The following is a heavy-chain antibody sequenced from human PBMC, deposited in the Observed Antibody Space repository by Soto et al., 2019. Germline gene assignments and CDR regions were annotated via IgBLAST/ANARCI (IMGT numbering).Heavy chain of an antibody. Sequence: PSETLSLTCAVSGGSISSSNWWSWVRQPPGKGLEWIGEIYHSGSTNYNPSLKSRVTISVDKSKNQFSLKLSSVTAADTAVYYCARETMAVAGTSWDYFDYWGQGTLVTVSS. V-gene: IGHV4-4*02. D-gene: IGHD6-19*01. CDR2: IYHSGST. CDR3: ARETMAVAGTSWDYFDY. J-gene: IGHJ4*02. CDR1: GGSISSSNW.